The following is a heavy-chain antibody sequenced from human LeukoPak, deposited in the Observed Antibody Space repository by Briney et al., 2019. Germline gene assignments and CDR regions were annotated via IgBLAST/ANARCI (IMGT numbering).Heavy chain of an antibody. V-gene: IGHV3-74*01. D-gene: IGHD7-27*01. CDR2: ISSDGRNT. CDR3: AREWALPGAYYMDV. Sequence: GGSLRLSCAASGFTFSTYWMHWVRQAPGKGLVWVSRISSDGRNTNYADSVKGRFTISRDSANNTLFLQMNSLRGDDTAVYYCAREWALPGAYYMDVWGKGTTVTVSS. J-gene: IGHJ6*03. CDR1: GFTFSTYW.